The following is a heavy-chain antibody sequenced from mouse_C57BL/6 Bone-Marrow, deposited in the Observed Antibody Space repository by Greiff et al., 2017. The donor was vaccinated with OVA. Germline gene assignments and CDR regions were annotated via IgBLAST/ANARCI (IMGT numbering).Heavy chain of an antibody. D-gene: IGHD1-1*01. CDR3: TTGTTVVAHRYFDV. CDR2: IDPENGDT. CDR1: GFNIKDDY. V-gene: IGHV14-4*01. J-gene: IGHJ1*03. Sequence: EVQLVESGAELVRPGASVKLSCTASGFNIKDDYMHWVKQRPEQGLEWIGWIDPENGDTEYASKFQGKATITADTSSNTAYLQLSSLTSEDTAVYYCTTGTTVVAHRYFDVWGTGTTVTVSS.